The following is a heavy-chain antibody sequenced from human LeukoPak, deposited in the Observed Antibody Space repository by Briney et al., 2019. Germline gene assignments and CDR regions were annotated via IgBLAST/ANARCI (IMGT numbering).Heavy chain of an antibody. Sequence: EASVKVSCKASGYTFTNYEINWVRQGTGQGLEWMGWMNPNSGNTGYAQKFQGRVTMTRNTSISTAYMELSSLRSGDTAVYYCARAGDYGALRGTYGMDVWGQGTTVTVSS. CDR3: ARAGDYGALRGTYGMDV. D-gene: IGHD4-17*01. CDR1: GYTFTNYE. J-gene: IGHJ6*02. CDR2: MNPNSGNT. V-gene: IGHV1-8*01.